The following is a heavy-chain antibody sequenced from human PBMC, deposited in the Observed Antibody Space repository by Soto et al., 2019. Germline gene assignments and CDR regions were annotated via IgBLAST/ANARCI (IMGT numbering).Heavy chain of an antibody. CDR1: AGTFSSYT. CDR2: IIPILGIA. D-gene: IGHD2-8*01. J-gene: IGHJ6*03. CDR3: ARDVWSSYNYYYYMDV. V-gene: IGHV1-69*08. Sequence: QVQLVQSGAEVKKPGSSVKVSCKASAGTFSSYTISWVRQAPGQGLEWMGRIIPILGIANYAQKFQGRVTITADKSTSTAYMELSSLRSEDTAVYYCARDVWSSYNYYYYMDVWGKGTTVTVSS.